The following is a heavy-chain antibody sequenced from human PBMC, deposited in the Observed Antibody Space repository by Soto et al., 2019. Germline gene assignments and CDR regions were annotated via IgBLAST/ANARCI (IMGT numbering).Heavy chain of an antibody. CDR3: ARGPGYSSGWYYYYGMAV. CDR2: ISRSGSTI. CDR1: GFTFSDYY. D-gene: IGHD6-19*01. V-gene: IGHV3-11*01. J-gene: IGHJ6*02. Sequence: QVQLVESGGGLVKPGGSLRLSCAASGFTFSDYYMSWIRQAPGKGLEWVSYISRSGSTIYYADSVKGRFTISRDNAKNSRYLEMNSRRAEDTAVYYFARGPGYSSGWYYYYGMAVWGQGTTVTVSS.